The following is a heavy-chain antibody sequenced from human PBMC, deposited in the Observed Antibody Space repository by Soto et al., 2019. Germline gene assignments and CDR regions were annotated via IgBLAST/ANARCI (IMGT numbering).Heavy chain of an antibody. CDR3: ARAPRGNYGYPSYFDY. CDR2: IYYSGST. V-gene: IGHV4-59*01. CDR1: GGSISSYY. J-gene: IGHJ4*02. D-gene: IGHD3-10*01. Sequence: ATETLSLTCTVSGGSISSYYWSWIRQPPGKGLEWIGYIYYSGSTNYNPSLKSRVTISVDTSKNQFSLKLSSVTAADTAVYYCARAPRGNYGYPSYFDYWGQGTLVTVSS.